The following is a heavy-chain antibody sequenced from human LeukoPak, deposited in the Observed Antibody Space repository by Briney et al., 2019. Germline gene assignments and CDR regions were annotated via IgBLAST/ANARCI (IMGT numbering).Heavy chain of an antibody. D-gene: IGHD5-18*01. J-gene: IGHJ4*02. CDR3: TRDSYPHPAHNFDY. CDR1: GFTFSSYG. V-gene: IGHV3-33*01. Sequence: GRSLRLSCSASGFTFSSYGMHWVRQAPGKGPEWVAVIWYDGTNKYYADSVKGRFTISRDNSKNTLYLQMNSLRAEDTAVYYCTRDSYPHPAHNFDYWGQGTLVTVSS. CDR2: IWYDGTNK.